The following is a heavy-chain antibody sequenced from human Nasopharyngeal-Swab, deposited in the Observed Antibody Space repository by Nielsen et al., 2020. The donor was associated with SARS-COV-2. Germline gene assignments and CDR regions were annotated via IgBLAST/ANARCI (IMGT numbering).Heavy chain of an antibody. Sequence: WVRQAPGQGLEWMGWISAYNGNTNYAQKFQGRVTMTRDTSTSTVYMELSSLRSEDTAVYYCARGKDSSSSSRIWGYYGMDVWGQGTTVTVSS. J-gene: IGHJ6*02. CDR3: ARGKDSSSSSRIWGYYGMDV. CDR2: ISAYNGNT. D-gene: IGHD6-6*01. V-gene: IGHV1-18*01.